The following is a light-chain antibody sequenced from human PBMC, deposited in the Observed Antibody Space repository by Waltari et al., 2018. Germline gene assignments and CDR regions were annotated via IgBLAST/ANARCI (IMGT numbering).Light chain of an antibody. Sequence: SYELTQPPSVSVSPGQPASIACAGAKLGDKYACWYQQKPGQSPVVVIYQDNKRPSGIPERFSGSNSGNTATLTISGTQAMDEADYYCQAWDSSHVVFGGGTKLTVL. CDR3: QAWDSSHVV. V-gene: IGLV3-1*01. CDR1: KLGDKY. CDR2: QDN. J-gene: IGLJ2*01.